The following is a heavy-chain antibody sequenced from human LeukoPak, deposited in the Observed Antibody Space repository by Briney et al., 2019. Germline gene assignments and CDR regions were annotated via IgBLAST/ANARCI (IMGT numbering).Heavy chain of an antibody. CDR2: IKQDGSEK. J-gene: IGHJ4*02. CDR3: ARSGGSYRLDY. CDR1: GFTFSSYW. V-gene: IGHV3-7*01. D-gene: IGHD1-26*01. Sequence: GGSLRLSCAASGFTFSSYWMSWVRQAPGKGLEWVANIKQDGSEKYYVNSVKGRFTISRDNAKNSLYLQMNSLRAEDTAVYYCARSGGSYRLDYWGQGTLVTVSS.